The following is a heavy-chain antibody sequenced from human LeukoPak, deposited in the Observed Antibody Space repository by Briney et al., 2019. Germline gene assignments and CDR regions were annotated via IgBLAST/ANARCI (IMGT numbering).Heavy chain of an antibody. Sequence: SVKVSCKASGGTFSSYAISWVRQAPGQGLEWMGGIIPIFGTANYAQKFQGRVTITTDESTSTAYMELSSLRSEDTAVYYCARGRSIAARRGLGFWGQGTLATVSS. D-gene: IGHD6-6*01. V-gene: IGHV1-69*05. J-gene: IGHJ4*02. CDR2: IIPIFGTA. CDR1: GGTFSSYA. CDR3: ARGRSIAARRGLGF.